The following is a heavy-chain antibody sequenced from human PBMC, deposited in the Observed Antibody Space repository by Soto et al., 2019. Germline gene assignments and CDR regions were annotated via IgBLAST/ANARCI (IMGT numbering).Heavy chain of an antibody. J-gene: IGHJ6*03. CDR3: ARITVGGTHGMFDYYYYYYMDV. V-gene: IGHV4-59*12. CDR2: IYYSGST. D-gene: IGHD3-16*01. Sequence: SETLSLTCTVSGGSISSYYWSWIRQPPGKGLEWIGYIYYSGSTNYNPSLKSRVTISVDTSKNQFSLKLSSVTAADTAVYYCARITVGGTHGMFDYYYYYYMDVWGKGTTVTVSS. CDR1: GGSISSYY.